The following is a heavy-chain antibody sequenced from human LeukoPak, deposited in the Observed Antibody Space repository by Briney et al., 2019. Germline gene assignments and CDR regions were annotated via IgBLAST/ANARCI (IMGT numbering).Heavy chain of an antibody. D-gene: IGHD5-18*01. V-gene: IGHV4-34*01. CDR1: GGSFSGYY. J-gene: IGHJ4*02. CDR2: INHSGST. CDR3: ARRGYSYGLWNY. Sequence: PSETPSLTCAVYGGSFSGYYWSWIRQPPGKGLEWIGEINHSGSTNYNPSLKSRVTISVDTSKNQFSLKLNSVTAADTAVYYCARRGYSYGLWNYWGQGTLVTVSS.